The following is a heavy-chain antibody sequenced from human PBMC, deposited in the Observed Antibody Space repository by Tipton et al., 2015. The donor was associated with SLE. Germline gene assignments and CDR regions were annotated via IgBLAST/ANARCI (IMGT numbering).Heavy chain of an antibody. Sequence: TLSLTCTVSGGSISSYYWSWIRQPPGKGLEWIGYIYYSGSTNYNPSLKSRVTISVDTSKNQFSLKLSSVTAADTAVYCCASGRAVAGGDYFDYWGQGTLVTVSS. CDR1: GGSISSYY. V-gene: IGHV4-59*01. CDR2: IYYSGST. J-gene: IGHJ4*02. CDR3: ASGRAVAGGDYFDY. D-gene: IGHD6-19*01.